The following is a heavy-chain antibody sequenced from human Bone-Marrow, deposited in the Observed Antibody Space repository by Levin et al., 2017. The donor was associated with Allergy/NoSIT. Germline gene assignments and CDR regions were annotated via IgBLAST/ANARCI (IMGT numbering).Heavy chain of an antibody. Sequence: GASVKVSCKASGYTFANFAMHWVRQAPGQRLEWMGWINGDNGNTKYSQSFQGRVAITRDTSAGIAYMELSGLTSEDTAVYYCARARSSTITTGWFDPWGQGTLVTVSS. J-gene: IGHJ5*02. D-gene: IGHD1/OR15-1a*01. V-gene: IGHV1-3*01. CDR3: ARARSSTITTGWFDP. CDR1: GYTFANFA. CDR2: INGDNGNT.